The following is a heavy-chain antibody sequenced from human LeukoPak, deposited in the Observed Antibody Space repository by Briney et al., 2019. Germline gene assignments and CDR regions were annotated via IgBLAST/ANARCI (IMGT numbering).Heavy chain of an antibody. CDR3: ARVPREYGDYDYYYYYYMDV. Sequence: PGGSLRLSCAASGFTFSSYWMSWVRQAPGKGLEWVANIKQDGSEKYYVDSVKGRFTISRDNAKNSLYLQMNSLRAEDTAVYYCARVPREYGDYDYYYYYYMDVWGKGTTVTISS. D-gene: IGHD4-17*01. CDR1: GFTFSSYW. J-gene: IGHJ6*03. CDR2: IKQDGSEK. V-gene: IGHV3-7*01.